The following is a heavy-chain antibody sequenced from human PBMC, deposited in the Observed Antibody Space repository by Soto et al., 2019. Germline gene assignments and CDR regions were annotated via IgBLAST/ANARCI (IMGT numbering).Heavy chain of an antibody. CDR3: ARGSRTYYDFWSGYPKNGYGSGDYDY. CDR2: INHSGST. CDR1: GGSFSGYY. V-gene: IGHV4-34*01. J-gene: IGHJ4*02. Sequence: QVQLQQWGAGLLKPSETLSLTCAVYGGSFSGYYWSWIRQPPGKGLEWIGEINHSGSTNYNPSLKRRVTISVDTSKNQFSLKLSSVTAADTAVYYCARGSRTYYDFWSGYPKNGYGSGDYDYWGQGTLVTVSS. D-gene: IGHD3-3*01.